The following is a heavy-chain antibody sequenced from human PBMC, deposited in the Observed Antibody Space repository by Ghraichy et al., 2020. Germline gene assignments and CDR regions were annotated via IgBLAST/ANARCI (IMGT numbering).Heavy chain of an antibody. CDR3: AHSPPDCSSSGCFLSNWFDP. D-gene: IGHD2-15*01. CDR1: GFSLSTSGVG. CDR2: IYWDDDK. V-gene: IGHV2-5*02. J-gene: IGHJ5*02. Sequence: SGPTLVKPTQTLTLTCTFSGFSLSTSGVGVGWIRQPPGKALEWLALIYWDDDKRYSPSLKSRLTITKDTSKKQVVPTMTNMDPVDTATYYCAHSPPDCSSSGCFLSNWFDPWGQGTLVTVSS.